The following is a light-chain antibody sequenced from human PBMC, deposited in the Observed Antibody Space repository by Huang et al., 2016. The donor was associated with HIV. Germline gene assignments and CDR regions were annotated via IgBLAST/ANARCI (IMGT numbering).Light chain of an antibody. CDR1: QSIGSY. J-gene: IGKJ1*01. CDR2: EAS. Sequence: EIVLTQSPATLSLSPGEGATLSCGASQSIGSYLAWYQQRPGQAPRLLIYEASVRATGIPARFSGRGSGTDFTLTISSLEPEDFAVYYCQQRNNWPPWTFGQGTKVELK. V-gene: IGKV3-11*01. CDR3: QQRNNWPPWT.